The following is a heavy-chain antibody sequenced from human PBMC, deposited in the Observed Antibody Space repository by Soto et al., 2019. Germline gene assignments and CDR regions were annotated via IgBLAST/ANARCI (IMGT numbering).Heavy chain of an antibody. Sequence: EVQLLESGGGLVQPGGSLRLSCAASGFTFSSYAMSWVRQAPGKGLEWVSAISGSGGSTYYADSVKGRFTISRDNSKNTLYLQMNSLRAEDTAVYYRAKGVYYYDSSGWNGDAFDIWGQGTMVTVSS. J-gene: IGHJ3*02. D-gene: IGHD3-22*01. CDR3: AKGVYYYDSSGWNGDAFDI. CDR2: ISGSGGST. V-gene: IGHV3-23*01. CDR1: GFTFSSYA.